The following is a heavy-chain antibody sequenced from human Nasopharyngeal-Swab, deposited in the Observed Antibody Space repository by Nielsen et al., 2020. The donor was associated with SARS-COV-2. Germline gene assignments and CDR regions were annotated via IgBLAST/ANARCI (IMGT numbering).Heavy chain of an antibody. D-gene: IGHD3-22*01. V-gene: IGHV4-59*01. CDR2: IYYSGST. CDR3: AKDSIRYYYDASGAFDI. J-gene: IGHJ3*02. Sequence: WIRQPPGKGLEWIGYIYYSGSTNYNPSLKSRVTISVDTSKNQFSLKLSSVTAADTAVYYCAKDSIRYYYDASGAFDIWGQGTMVTVSS.